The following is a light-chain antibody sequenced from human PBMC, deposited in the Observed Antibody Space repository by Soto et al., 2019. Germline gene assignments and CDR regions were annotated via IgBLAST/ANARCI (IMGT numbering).Light chain of an antibody. CDR3: SSYAGSNKYV. V-gene: IGLV2-8*01. J-gene: IGLJ1*01. CDR1: SSDVGGYNF. CDR2: EVS. Sequence: QSVLTQPPSASGSPGQSVTISCTGTSSDVGGYNFVSWYQQHPGKAPKLIISEVSKRPSGVPARFSGSKSGNTASLTVSGLQPEYEADYYCSSYAGSNKYVFGPGTMVTVL.